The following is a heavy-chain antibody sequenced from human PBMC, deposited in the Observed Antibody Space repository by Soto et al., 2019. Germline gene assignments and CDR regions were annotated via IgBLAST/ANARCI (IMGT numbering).Heavy chain of an antibody. Sequence: QVQLVQSGGEVRKPGASVKVSCKTSGYTFTNNGINWVRQAPGQGLEWMGWISGYNANTKYAQKFQGRVTLTTDTLTSTAFMELRSLRSDDTAVFYCARGSTHYYMDVWGQGTTVTVSS. CDR1: GYTFTNNG. V-gene: IGHV1-18*04. J-gene: IGHJ6*02. CDR3: ARGSTHYYMDV. D-gene: IGHD1-1*01. CDR2: ISGYNANT.